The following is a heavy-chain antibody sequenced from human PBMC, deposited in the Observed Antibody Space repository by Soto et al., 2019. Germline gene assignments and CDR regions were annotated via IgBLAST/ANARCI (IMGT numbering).Heavy chain of an antibody. CDR1: GGSISSSSYY. V-gene: IGHV4-39*07. CDR3: ARVSEISDAFDI. J-gene: IGHJ3*02. Sequence: SETLSLTCTVSGGSISSSSYYWGWIRQPPGKGLEWIGTIYYSGSTYYNPSLKSRVTISVDTSKNQFSLKLISVTAADTAVYYCARVSEISDAFDIWGQGTMVTV. CDR2: IYYSGST.